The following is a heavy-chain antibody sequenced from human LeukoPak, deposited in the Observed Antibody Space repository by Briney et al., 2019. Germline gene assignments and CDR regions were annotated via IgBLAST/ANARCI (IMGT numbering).Heavy chain of an antibody. J-gene: IGHJ4*02. CDR3: AKDLFYRRTQYFDY. Sequence: PGVPLTLPCAVSGFTLSSYAMSWVRQSPGKGREGLSAISDSGGSTYYADSVKGRFTISRDNSKNTLYLQMNSLRAEDTAVYYCAKDLFYRRTQYFDYWGQGTLVTVSS. CDR1: GFTLSSYA. CDR2: ISDSGGST. D-gene: IGHD2-21*01. V-gene: IGHV3-23*01.